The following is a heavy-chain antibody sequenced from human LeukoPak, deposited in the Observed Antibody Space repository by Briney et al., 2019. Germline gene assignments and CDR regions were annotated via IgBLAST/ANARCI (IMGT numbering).Heavy chain of an antibody. Sequence: SETLSLTCTVSGGSISSYYWSWLRQPPAKGLEWIGYIYYSGSTNYNPSLKSRVTISVDTSKNQFSLKLSSVTAADTAVYYCARVEGYSYGYAYYYGMDVWGQGTTVTVSS. D-gene: IGHD5-18*01. CDR1: GGSISSYY. CDR3: ARVEGYSYGYAYYYGMDV. V-gene: IGHV4-59*01. J-gene: IGHJ6*02. CDR2: IYYSGST.